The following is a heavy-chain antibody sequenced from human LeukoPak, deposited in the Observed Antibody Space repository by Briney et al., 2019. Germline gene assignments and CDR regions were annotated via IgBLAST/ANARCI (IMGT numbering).Heavy chain of an antibody. Sequence: PGGSLRLSCAASGFTFSSYAMHWVRQSPGKGLEWVAVISYDGSNKYYADSVKGRFTISRDNSKNTLYLQMNSLRAEDTAVFYCARDKIYDFWSGHNFDYWGQGTLVTVSS. CDR1: GFTFSSYA. CDR2: ISYDGSNK. J-gene: IGHJ4*02. V-gene: IGHV3-30-3*01. D-gene: IGHD3-3*01. CDR3: ARDKIYDFWSGHNFDY.